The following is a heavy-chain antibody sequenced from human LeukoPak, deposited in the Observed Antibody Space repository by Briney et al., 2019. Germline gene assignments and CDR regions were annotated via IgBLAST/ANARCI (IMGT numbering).Heavy chain of an antibody. CDR2: IDVGSYT. V-gene: IGHV3-21*04. CDR3: VKDISSGYDGHHYFDY. Sequence: PGESLRLSCAVSGFTFSNYAMNWIRQAPGKGLEWVSSIDVGSYTYYAGSVKGRFTISRDNAKNLLYLQMNSLRPEDMAFYYCVKDISSGYDGHHYFDYWGQGTLVTVSS. CDR1: GFTFSNYA. J-gene: IGHJ4*02. D-gene: IGHD5-12*01.